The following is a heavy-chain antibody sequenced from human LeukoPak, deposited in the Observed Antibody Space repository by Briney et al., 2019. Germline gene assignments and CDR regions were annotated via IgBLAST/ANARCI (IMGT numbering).Heavy chain of an antibody. V-gene: IGHV3-33*08. CDR1: DFTFSNYS. J-gene: IGHJ6*02. CDR2: IWYDGSNK. CDR3: AREPVPPDGYYYGMDV. D-gene: IGHD2-2*01. Sequence: GGSLRLSCAASDFTFSNYSMIWVRQAPGKGLEWVAVIWYDGSNKYYADSVKGRFTISRDNSKNTLYLQMNSLRAEDTAVYYCAREPVPPDGYYYGMDVWGQGTTVTVSS.